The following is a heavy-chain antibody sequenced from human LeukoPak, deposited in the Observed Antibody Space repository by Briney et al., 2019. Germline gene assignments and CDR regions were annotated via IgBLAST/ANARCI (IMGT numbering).Heavy chain of an antibody. J-gene: IGHJ4*02. V-gene: IGHV1-58*01. D-gene: IGHD6-13*01. Sequence: SVKVSCKASGFTFTSSAVQWVRQARGQRLEWIGWIVVGSGNTNYAQKFQGRVTMTRDTSTSTVYMELSSLRSEDTAVYYCARVGRARVAAAGTDYWGQGTLVTVSS. CDR1: GFTFTSSA. CDR2: IVVGSGNT. CDR3: ARVGRARVAAAGTDY.